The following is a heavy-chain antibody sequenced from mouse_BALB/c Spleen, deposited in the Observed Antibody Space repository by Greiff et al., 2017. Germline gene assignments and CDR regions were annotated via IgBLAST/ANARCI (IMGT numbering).Heavy chain of an antibody. V-gene: IGHV1S137*01. CDR2: ISTYYGDA. J-gene: IGHJ2*01. Sequence: QVHVKESGGGLVRPGGSGKISCAGSGYTFTNYAMHWVKQSPAKSLEWIGVISTYYGDASYNQKLKGKATMTVDKSSSTAYMELARLTSEESAIYYCARRGYFDYWGQGTTLTVSS. CDR3: ARRGYFDY. CDR1: GYTFTNYA.